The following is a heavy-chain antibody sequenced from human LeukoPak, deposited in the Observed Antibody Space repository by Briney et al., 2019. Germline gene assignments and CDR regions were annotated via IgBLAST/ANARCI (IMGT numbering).Heavy chain of an antibody. Sequence: GGSLRLSCAASGFTFSSYAMSWVPQAPGKGLEWVSSMSGSGGSTYYADSVKGRFTISRDDSKNTLYLQMNSLRAEDTAVYYCARVRYGELDVWGQGTTVTVSS. V-gene: IGHV3-23*01. CDR3: ARVRYGELDV. CDR1: GFTFSSYA. CDR2: MSGSGGST. D-gene: IGHD4-17*01. J-gene: IGHJ6*02.